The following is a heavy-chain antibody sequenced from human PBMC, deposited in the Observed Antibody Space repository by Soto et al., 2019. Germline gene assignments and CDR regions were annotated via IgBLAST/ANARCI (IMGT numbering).Heavy chain of an antibody. Sequence: GSLRLSCAASGFNFDDHTLHWVRPAPGKSLESCPLISWDCGSAYYADSIKGPFTISSDTIKDPLYFQMNSLRTDDTALYYCVKDGTVDGYDRAFDIWGQGKMGTVSS. CDR2: ISWDCGSA. CDR3: VKDGTVDGYDRAFDI. D-gene: IGHD5-18*01. J-gene: IGHJ3*02. CDR1: GFNFDDHT. V-gene: IGHV3-43*01.